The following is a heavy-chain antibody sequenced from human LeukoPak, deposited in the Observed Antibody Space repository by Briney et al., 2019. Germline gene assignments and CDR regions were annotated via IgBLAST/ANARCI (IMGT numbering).Heavy chain of an antibody. CDR1: GYTFTSYY. Sequence: ASVKVSCKASGYTFTSYYMHWVRQAPGQGLEWMGLINPSGGSTSYAQKFQGRVTMTRDTSTSTVYMELSSLRSEDTAVYYCARDGSGYSDYYGMDVWGQGTTVTASS. V-gene: IGHV1-46*01. J-gene: IGHJ6*02. CDR2: INPSGGST. D-gene: IGHD3-22*01. CDR3: ARDGSGYSDYYGMDV.